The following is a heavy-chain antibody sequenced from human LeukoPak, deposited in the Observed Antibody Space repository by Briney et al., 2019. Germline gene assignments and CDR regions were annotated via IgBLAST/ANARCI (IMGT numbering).Heavy chain of an antibody. CDR2: TSHSGST. J-gene: IGHJ5*01. CDR1: GDSISSYY. CDR3: ARAGKNSRSYDS. Sequence: SETLSLTCIVSGDSISSYYWSWIRQPPGKGLEWIGYTSHSGSTNSNPSLKSRVTISVDTSKNQFSLTLSSVTAADTAMYYCARAGKNSRSYDSWGQGPLVTVSS. V-gene: IGHV4-59*01. D-gene: IGHD3-10*01.